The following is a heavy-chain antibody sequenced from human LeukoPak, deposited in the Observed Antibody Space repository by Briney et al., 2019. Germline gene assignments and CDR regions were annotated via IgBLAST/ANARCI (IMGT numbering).Heavy chain of an antibody. CDR2: ISGSGGST. Sequence: GGSLRLSCAASGFTFSSYAMSWVRQAPGKGLEWVSAISGSGGSTYYADSVKGRFTISRDNSKNTLYLQMNSLRAEGTAVYYCAKGSHYYGSGSYYSALDYWGQGTLVTVSS. J-gene: IGHJ4*02. V-gene: IGHV3-23*01. CDR3: AKGSHYYGSGSYYSALDY. D-gene: IGHD3-10*01. CDR1: GFTFSSYA.